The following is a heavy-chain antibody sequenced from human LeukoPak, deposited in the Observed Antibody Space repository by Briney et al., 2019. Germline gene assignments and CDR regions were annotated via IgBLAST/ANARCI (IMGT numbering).Heavy chain of an antibody. CDR1: GGTFSSYA. Sequence: SVKVSCKASGGTFSSYAINWVRQAPGQGLEWMGRIIPMLGTVNYAQKFQGRVTIIADKFTSTAYMELSSLRSEDTAMYYCARDQKVGATPYFGMDVWGQGTTVTVSS. D-gene: IGHD1-26*01. CDR3: ARDQKVGATPYFGMDV. CDR2: IIPMLGTV. V-gene: IGHV1-69*04. J-gene: IGHJ6*02.